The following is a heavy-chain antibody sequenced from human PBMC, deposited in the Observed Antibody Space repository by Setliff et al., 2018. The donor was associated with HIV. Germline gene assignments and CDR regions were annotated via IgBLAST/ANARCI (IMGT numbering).Heavy chain of an antibody. CDR3: AMSPYSSGLFDY. CDR1: GFTFSSDG. D-gene: IGHD6-19*01. Sequence: PGGSLRLSCAASGFTFSSDGMHWVRQAPGKGLEWVGFIRNDGSDKHYVDSMKGRFTISRDNSKNTLYLQMNSLRSEDTAVYYCAMSPYSSGLFDYWGQGTLVTVSS. V-gene: IGHV3-30*02. CDR2: IRNDGSDK. J-gene: IGHJ4*02.